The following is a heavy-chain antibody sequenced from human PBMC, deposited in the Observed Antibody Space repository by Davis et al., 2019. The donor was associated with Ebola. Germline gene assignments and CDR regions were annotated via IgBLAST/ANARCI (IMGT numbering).Heavy chain of an antibody. CDR2: INHSGST. V-gene: IGHV4-34*01. CDR3: ARVMFDSSGYYSYDAFDI. Sequence: GSLRLSCAVYGGSFSGYYWSWIRQPPGKGLEWIGEINHSGSTNYNPSLKSRVTISVDTSKNQFSLKLSSVTAADTAVYYCARVMFDSSGYYSYDAFDIWGQGTMVTVSS. CDR1: GGSFSGYY. D-gene: IGHD3-22*01. J-gene: IGHJ3*02.